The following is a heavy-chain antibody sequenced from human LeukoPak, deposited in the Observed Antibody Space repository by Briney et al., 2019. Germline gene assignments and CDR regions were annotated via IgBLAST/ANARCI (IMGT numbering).Heavy chain of an antibody. CDR2: INSDGSRT. J-gene: IGHJ4*02. Sequence: PGGSLRLSCAASGLSFSSYWMHWVSPPPGKGLVWVSRINSDGSRTIYADSVRGRFTISRDNSKNTLYLQMNSLRVDDTAVYYCARDVQGGYCSSASCYSDYWGQGTLVTVSS. V-gene: IGHV3-74*01. D-gene: IGHD2-2*01. CDR1: GLSFSSYW. CDR3: ARDVQGGYCSSASCYSDY.